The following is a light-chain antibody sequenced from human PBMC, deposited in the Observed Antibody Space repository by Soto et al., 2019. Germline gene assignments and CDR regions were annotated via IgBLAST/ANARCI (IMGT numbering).Light chain of an antibody. J-gene: IGKJ5*01. CDR1: QSVSSN. CDR2: GAS. CDR3: QQYNNWPPFIP. V-gene: IGKV3-15*01. Sequence: EIVMTQSPATLSVSPGERATLSCRASQSVSSNVVWYQQKPGQAPRLLIYGASTRATGIPARFSGSGSGTEFPLTISTLHSEDFAVYYCQQYNNWPPFIPFGKGTRLEIK.